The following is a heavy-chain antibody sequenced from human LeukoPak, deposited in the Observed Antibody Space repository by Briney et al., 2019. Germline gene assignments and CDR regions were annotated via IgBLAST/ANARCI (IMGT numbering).Heavy chain of an antibody. J-gene: IGHJ5*02. CDR1: GYSLNHYY. CDR2: INPDSSGT. Sequence: ASVKVSRKASGYSLNHYYIHWVRQAPGQGLEWMGWINPDSSGTKYAQNFQGRVTMTTDTSINTAYMELSSLKSSDTAVYYCARDSSGTYYNDWFDPWGQGTLVTVSS. D-gene: IGHD1-26*01. CDR3: ARDSSGTYYNDWFDP. V-gene: IGHV1-2*02.